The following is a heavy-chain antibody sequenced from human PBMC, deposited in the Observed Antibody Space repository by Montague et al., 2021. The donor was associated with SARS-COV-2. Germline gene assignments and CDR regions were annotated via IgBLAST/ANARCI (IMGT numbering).Heavy chain of an antibody. Sequence: SLRLSCAASGFTVSSNYMSWVRQAPGKGLEWVSVTYSGGSTYYADSVKGRSTISRDNSKNALYLQMNSLRAEDTAVYYCARGGLGMVRGVIYYYGMDVWGQGTTVTVSS. V-gene: IGHV3-66*01. CDR2: TYSGGST. J-gene: IGHJ6*02. CDR1: GFTVSSNY. CDR3: ARGGLGMVRGVIYYYGMDV. D-gene: IGHD3-10*01.